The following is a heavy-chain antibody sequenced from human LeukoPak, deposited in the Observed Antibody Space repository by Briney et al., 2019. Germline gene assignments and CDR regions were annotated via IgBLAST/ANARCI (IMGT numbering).Heavy chain of an antibody. Sequence: GGSLRLSCAASGFTFSSYSMNWVRQAPGKGLEWVSSISSSSSYIYYADSVKGRFTISRDNSKNTLYLQMNSLRAEDTAVYYCAKGTPLTYDSSGYYYEPFDYWGQGTLVTVSS. CDR1: GFTFSSYS. D-gene: IGHD3-22*01. J-gene: IGHJ4*02. CDR3: AKGTPLTYDSSGYYYEPFDY. V-gene: IGHV3-21*04. CDR2: ISSSSSYI.